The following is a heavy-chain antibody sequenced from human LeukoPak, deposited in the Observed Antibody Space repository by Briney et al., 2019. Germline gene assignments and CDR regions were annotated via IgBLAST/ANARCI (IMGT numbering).Heavy chain of an antibody. Sequence: PGGSLRLSCAASGFTFSSHWMHWFRQTPGKGLVWVSRISENRYTTNYADSVKGRFTISRDNAKNTVYLQMNSLRVEDTAVYYCAKDMVRGVIITDYYYYGMDVWGQGTTVTVSS. V-gene: IGHV3-74*01. D-gene: IGHD3-10*01. CDR3: AKDMVRGVIITDYYYYGMDV. CDR2: ISENRYTT. J-gene: IGHJ6*02. CDR1: GFTFSSHW.